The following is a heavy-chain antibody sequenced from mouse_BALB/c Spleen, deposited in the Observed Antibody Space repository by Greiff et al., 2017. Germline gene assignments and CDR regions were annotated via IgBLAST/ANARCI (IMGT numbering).Heavy chain of an antibody. CDR1: GFTFSSFG. CDR3: ARSYYFCYAMDY. J-gene: IGHJ4*01. D-gene: IGHD1-1*02. CDR2: ISSGSSTI. Sequence: EVQLVESGGGLVQPGGSRKLSCAASGFTFSSFGMHWVRQAPEKGLEWVAYISSGSSTIYYADTVKGRFTISRDNPKNTLFLQMTSLRSEDTAMYYCARSYYFCYAMDYWGQGTSVTV. V-gene: IGHV5-17*02.